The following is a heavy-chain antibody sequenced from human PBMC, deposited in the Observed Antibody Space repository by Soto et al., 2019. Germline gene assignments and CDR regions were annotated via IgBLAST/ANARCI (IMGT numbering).Heavy chain of an antibody. Sequence: SETLSLTCTVSGGSISSSSYYWGWIRQPPGKGLEWIGSIYYSGSTYYNPSLKSRVTISVDTSKNQFSLKLSSVTAADTAVYYCATGFGELNPSGNWFDPWGQGTLVTVSS. D-gene: IGHD3-10*01. CDR1: GGSISSSSYY. V-gene: IGHV4-39*01. J-gene: IGHJ5*02. CDR3: ATGFGELNPSGNWFDP. CDR2: IYYSGST.